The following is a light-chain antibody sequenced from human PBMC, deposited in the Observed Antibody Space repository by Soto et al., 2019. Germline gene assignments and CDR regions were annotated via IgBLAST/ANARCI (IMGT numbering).Light chain of an antibody. CDR1: SSNIGAGYD. CDR2: GNS. J-gene: IGLJ2*01. V-gene: IGLV1-40*01. CDR3: QSYVSSLSDVV. Sequence: QSVLTQPPSVSGAPGQRVTISCTGSSSNIGAGYDVHWYQQLPGTAPKLLIYGNSNRPSGVPDRFSGSKSGTSASLAITGLQAEDEAGYDCQSYVSSLSDVVFGGGTKLTVL.